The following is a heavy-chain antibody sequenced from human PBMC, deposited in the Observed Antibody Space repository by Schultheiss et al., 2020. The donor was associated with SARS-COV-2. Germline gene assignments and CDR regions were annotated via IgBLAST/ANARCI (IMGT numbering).Heavy chain of an antibody. D-gene: IGHD3-10*01. J-gene: IGHJ6*02. CDR1: GGTFTGYY. V-gene: IGHV1-8*02. Sequence: ASVKVSCKASGGTFTGYYMHWVRQAPGQGLEWMGRINPNSGNTGYAQKFQGRVTMTRNTSISTAYMELSSLRSEDTAVYYCARGVHYGSGSWAYYYYGMDVWGQGTTVTVSS. CDR3: ARGVHYGSGSWAYYYYGMDV. CDR2: INPNSGNT.